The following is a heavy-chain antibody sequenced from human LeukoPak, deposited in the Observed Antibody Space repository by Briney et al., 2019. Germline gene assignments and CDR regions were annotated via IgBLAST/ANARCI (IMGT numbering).Heavy chain of an antibody. V-gene: IGHV3-30*18. D-gene: IGHD3-3*01. J-gene: IGHJ4*02. Sequence: GGSLRLSCAASGFTFSSYGTHWVRQAPGKGLEWVAVISYDGSNKYYADSVKGRFTVSRDNSKNTLYLQMNSLRAEDTAVYYCAKSYYDFWSGYHPPDYWGQGTLVTVSS. CDR2: ISYDGSNK. CDR1: GFTFSSYG. CDR3: AKSYYDFWSGYHPPDY.